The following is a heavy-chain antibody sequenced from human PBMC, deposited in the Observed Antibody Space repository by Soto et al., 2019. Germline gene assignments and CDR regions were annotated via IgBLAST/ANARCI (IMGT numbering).Heavy chain of an antibody. Sequence: QVQLQQWGAGLLKPSETLSLTCAVYGGSFSGYYWSWIRQPPGKGLEWIGDINHSGSTNYNPSLKSRVTISVDTSKNQFSLKLNSVTAADTAVYYCARAKLDGSGSYLLSIGYYFDYWGQGTLVTVSS. D-gene: IGHD3-10*01. CDR3: ARAKLDGSGSYLLSIGYYFDY. CDR2: INHSGST. CDR1: GGSFSGYY. J-gene: IGHJ4*02. V-gene: IGHV4-34*01.